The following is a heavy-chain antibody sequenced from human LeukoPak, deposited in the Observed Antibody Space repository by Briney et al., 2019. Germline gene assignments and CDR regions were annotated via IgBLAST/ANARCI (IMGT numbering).Heavy chain of an antibody. D-gene: IGHD2/OR15-2a*01. V-gene: IGHV3-74*01. J-gene: IGHJ4*02. CDR1: GSTFKNCW. CDR2: INTDGSAT. Sequence: PGGSLRLSCAASGSTFKNCWMHWVRQTPGKGLVWIARINTDGSATNYADFVKGRITISRDNAKNTVYLQMNGLRVEDTAKYYCGRELAFVRVAVYNWGQGTLVAVSS. CDR3: GRELAFVRVAVYN.